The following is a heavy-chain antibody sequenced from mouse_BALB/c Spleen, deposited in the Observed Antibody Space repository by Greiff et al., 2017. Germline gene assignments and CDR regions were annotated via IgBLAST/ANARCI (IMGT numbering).Heavy chain of an antibody. CDR3: ARGDYYRYDAY. Sequence: VKVVESGAELVRPGTSVKVSCKASGYAFTNYLIEWVKQRPGQGLEWIGVINPGSGGTNYNEKFKGKATLTADKSSSTAYMQLSSLTSDDSAVYFCARGDYYRYDAYWGQGTLVTVSA. J-gene: IGHJ3*01. D-gene: IGHD2-14*01. CDR1: GYAFTNYL. V-gene: IGHV1-54*01. CDR2: INPGSGGT.